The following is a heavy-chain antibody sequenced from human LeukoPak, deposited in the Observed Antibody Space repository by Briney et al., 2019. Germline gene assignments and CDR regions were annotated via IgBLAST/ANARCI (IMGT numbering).Heavy chain of an antibody. Sequence: PSETLSLTCAVYGGSFSGYYWSWIRQPPGKGLEWIGEINHSGSTNYNPSLKSRVTISVDTSKNQFSLELSSVTAADTAVYYCARQVCYGGPRCSPYSWFDPWGQGTLVTVSS. D-gene: IGHD4-23*01. CDR2: INHSGST. CDR3: ARQVCYGGPRCSPYSWFDP. J-gene: IGHJ5*02. CDR1: GGSFSGYY. V-gene: IGHV4-34*01.